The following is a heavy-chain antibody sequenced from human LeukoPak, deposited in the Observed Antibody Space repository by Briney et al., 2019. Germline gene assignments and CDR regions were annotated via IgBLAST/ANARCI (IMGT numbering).Heavy chain of an antibody. Sequence: SETLSLTCTVSGGSVSSFHWSWIRQPAGKGLEWIGRISTSGSTNYNPSLKSRVTISVDKSKNQFSLRLSSVTAADTAVYYCAREATAIDAFDIWGQGTTVTVSS. CDR3: AREATAIDAFDI. CDR1: GGSVSSFH. V-gene: IGHV4-4*07. CDR2: ISTSGST. D-gene: IGHD1-26*01. J-gene: IGHJ3*02.